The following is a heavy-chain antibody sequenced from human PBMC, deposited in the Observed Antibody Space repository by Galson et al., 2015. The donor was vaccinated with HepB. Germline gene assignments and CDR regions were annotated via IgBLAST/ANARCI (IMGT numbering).Heavy chain of an antibody. Sequence: SVKVSCKASGYTFTSYDINWVRQATGQGLEWMGWMNPNSGNTGYAQKFQGRVTMTRNTSISTAYMELSSLRSEDTAVYYYARAAKPRHLPPAVAGRRYFDYWGQGTLVTVSS. CDR1: GYTFTSYD. CDR3: ARAAKPRHLPPAVAGRRYFDY. CDR2: MNPNSGNT. V-gene: IGHV1-8*01. D-gene: IGHD6-19*01. J-gene: IGHJ4*02.